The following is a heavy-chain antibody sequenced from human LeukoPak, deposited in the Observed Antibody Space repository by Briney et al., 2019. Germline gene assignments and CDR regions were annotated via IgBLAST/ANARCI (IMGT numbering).Heavy chain of an antibody. CDR2: ISYDGSNK. J-gene: IGHJ4*02. CDR3: ARELSGWYYFDY. D-gene: IGHD6-19*01. CDR1: GFTFSSYA. V-gene: IGHV3-30*04. Sequence: GGSLRLSCAASGFTFSSYAMHGVREAPGKGLEGVAVISYDGSNKYYADSVKGRFTISRDNSKNTLFLQMNSLRAEDTAVYYCARELSGWYYFDYWGQGTLVTVSS.